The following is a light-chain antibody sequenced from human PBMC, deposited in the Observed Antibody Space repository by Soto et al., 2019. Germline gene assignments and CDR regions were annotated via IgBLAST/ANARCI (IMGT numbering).Light chain of an antibody. CDR2: DAS. Sequence: AIQLTQSPSSLSASVGDRVTITCRASQGISSALAWYQQKPGKDPKLLIYDASSVESGVPSRFSGSGSGTDFTLTISSLQPEDFATYSCQQFNSYPPLTFGGGTKVDIK. V-gene: IGKV1-13*02. J-gene: IGKJ4*01. CDR1: QGISSA. CDR3: QQFNSYPPLT.